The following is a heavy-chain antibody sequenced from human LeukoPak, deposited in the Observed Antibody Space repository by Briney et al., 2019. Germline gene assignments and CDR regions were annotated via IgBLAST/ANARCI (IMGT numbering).Heavy chain of an antibody. V-gene: IGHV3-30-3*01. Sequence: GGSLRHSFAASGFTFSSYALHWVRQAPAKGPAWVAVISYDGSKEYYADSVKGRFTNSRDNSKTPLYLQMNSLRAEDTAVYYCARVGYYASGPFSYFDYWGQGTLVTVTS. CDR3: ARVGYYASGPFSYFDY. J-gene: IGHJ4*02. CDR2: ISYDGSKE. CDR1: GFTFSSYA. D-gene: IGHD3-10*01.